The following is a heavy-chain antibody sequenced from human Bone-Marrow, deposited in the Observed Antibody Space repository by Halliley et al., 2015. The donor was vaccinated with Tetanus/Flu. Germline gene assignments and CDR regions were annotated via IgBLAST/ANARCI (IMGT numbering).Heavy chain of an antibody. CDR1: GFSFSNSG. V-gene: IGHV3-23*01. Sequence: SLRLSCTASGFSFSNSGLGWVRQASRRGLEWVSSLRGSGRTPYYTDSVKGRFTISRDSSKNTLYLHLSSLRVDDTAIFYCAKSSAADHYWYFDLWGRGTLVTVSS. D-gene: IGHD6-19*01. J-gene: IGHJ2*01. CDR2: LRGSGRTP. CDR3: AKSSAADHYWYFDL.